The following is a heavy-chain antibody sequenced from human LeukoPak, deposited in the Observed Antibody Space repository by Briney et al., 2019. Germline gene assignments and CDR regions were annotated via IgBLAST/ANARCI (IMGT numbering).Heavy chain of an antibody. CDR3: AKDTSIGRYCTNGVCSPFDY. CDR1: GFTFSSYA. D-gene: IGHD2-8*01. CDR2: ISDTGDTT. J-gene: IGHJ4*02. Sequence: GGSLRLSCAGSGFTFSSYAMSWVRQAPGKGLEWVSAISDTGDTTYDADSVKGRFTISRDNSRSTLYLQINSLRAEDTALYYCAKDTSIGRYCTNGVCSPFDYWGQGTLVTVSS. V-gene: IGHV3-23*01.